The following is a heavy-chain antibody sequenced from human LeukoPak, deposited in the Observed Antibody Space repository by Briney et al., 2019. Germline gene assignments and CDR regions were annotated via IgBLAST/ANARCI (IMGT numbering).Heavy chain of an antibody. V-gene: IGHV4-4*02. D-gene: IGHD6-13*01. CDR3: ARDDGMAAADY. CDR1: GGSISSSNW. Sequence: SDTLSLTCAVSGGSISSSNWWSWVRQPPGKGLEWSGEIYHSGITNYNPSLKSRVTISVDKSKNQFSLKLSSVTAADTAVYYCARDDGMAAADYWGQGTLVTVSS. CDR2: IYHSGIT. J-gene: IGHJ4*02.